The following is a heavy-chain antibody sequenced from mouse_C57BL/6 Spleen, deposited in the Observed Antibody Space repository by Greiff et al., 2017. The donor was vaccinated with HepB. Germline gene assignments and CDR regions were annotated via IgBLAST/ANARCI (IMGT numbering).Heavy chain of an antibody. V-gene: IGHV1-5*01. CDR3: TSYYGSSHPPYAMDY. Sequence: EVQVVESGTVLARPGASVKMSCKTSGYTFTSYWMHWVKQRPGQGLEWIGAIYPGNSDTSYNQKFKGKAKLTAVTSASTAYMELSSLTNEDSAVYYCTSYYGSSHPPYAMDYWGQGTSVTVSS. CDR1: GYTFTSYW. D-gene: IGHD1-1*01. CDR2: IYPGNSDT. J-gene: IGHJ4*01.